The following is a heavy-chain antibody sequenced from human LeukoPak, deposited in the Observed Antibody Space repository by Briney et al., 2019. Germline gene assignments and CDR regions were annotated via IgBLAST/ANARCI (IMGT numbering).Heavy chain of an antibody. CDR2: IYYSAST. CDR1: GGSISSYY. V-gene: IGHV4-59*01. J-gene: IGHJ6*02. CDR3: ARMYYDILTGYYYYGMDV. D-gene: IGHD3-9*01. Sequence: SETLSLTCTVSGGSISSYYWSWIRQPPGKGLEWIGYIYYSASTNYNPSLKSRVTISVDTSKNQFSLKLSSVTAADTAVYYCARMYYDILTGYYYYGMDVWGQGTTVTVSS.